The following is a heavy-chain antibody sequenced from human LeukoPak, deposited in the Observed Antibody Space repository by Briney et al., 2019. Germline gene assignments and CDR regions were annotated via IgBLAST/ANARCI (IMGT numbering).Heavy chain of an antibody. CDR1: GFTFSDYG. CDR3: ARGSADDDDKWIDP. V-gene: IGHV3-48*03. D-gene: IGHD1-1*01. CDR2: ISNSPINI. J-gene: IGHJ5*02. Sequence: AGGSLRLSRAASGFTFSDYGMNWVRQAPGKGLEWISYISNSPINIYYADSVRGRFTISRDNAKNTVFLQMNSLRAEDTAVYYCARGSADDDDKWIDPWGQGTLVTVSS.